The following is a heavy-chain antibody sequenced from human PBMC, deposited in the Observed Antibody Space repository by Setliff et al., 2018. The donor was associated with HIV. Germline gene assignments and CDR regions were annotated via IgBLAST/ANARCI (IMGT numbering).Heavy chain of an antibody. CDR1: GGSISPYY. V-gene: IGHV4-59*01. D-gene: IGHD2-15*01. J-gene: IGHJ5*02. Sequence: SETLSLTCTVSGGSISPYYWSWIRQPPGKGLEWIAWISDSGTTNYNPSLKSRVTLSVDTSKNQFSLSLTPVTGADTAVYYCARGGASSKYLDPWGQGTLVTVS. CDR3: ARGGASSKYLDP. CDR2: ISDSGTT.